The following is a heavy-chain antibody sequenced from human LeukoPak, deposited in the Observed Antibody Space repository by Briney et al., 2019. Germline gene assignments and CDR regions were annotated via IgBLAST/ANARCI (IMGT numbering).Heavy chain of an antibody. CDR1: GFTLSRYA. J-gene: IGHJ4*02. CDR3: ARPGLRGIAAAGFDY. Sequence: HPGGCLRLSCAASGFTLSRYATSWVRQGPGKGRGWGSAISGSGGGTYYADSGKGRFTISRDNSKNTLYLQINSLRAEDTAVYYCARPGLRGIAAAGFDYWGQGTLVTVSS. D-gene: IGHD6-13*01. CDR2: ISGSGGGT. V-gene: IGHV3-23*01.